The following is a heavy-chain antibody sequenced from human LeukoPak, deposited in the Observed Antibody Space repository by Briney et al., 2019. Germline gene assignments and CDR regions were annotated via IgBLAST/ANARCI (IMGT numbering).Heavy chain of an antibody. CDR2: IIPILGIA. CDR3: ASSLFLEMATESLGGFDI. CDR1: GGTFSSYA. D-gene: IGHD5-24*01. Sequence: SVKVSCKASGGTFSSYAISWVRQAPGHGLEWMGRIIPILGIANYAQKFKGRVTITADKSMSTAYMELSSLRYEDTAVYYCASSLFLEMATESLGGFDIWGQGTMVTVSS. J-gene: IGHJ3*02. V-gene: IGHV1-69*04.